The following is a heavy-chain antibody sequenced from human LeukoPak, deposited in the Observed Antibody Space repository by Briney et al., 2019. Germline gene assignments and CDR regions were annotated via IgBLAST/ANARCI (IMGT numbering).Heavy chain of an antibody. CDR2: MNPNSGNT. D-gene: IGHD3-10*01. Sequence: ASVKVSCKASGYTFTSSDINWVLQATGQGLEWMGWMNPNSGNTGYAQKFQGRVTMTRNTSISTAYMELSSLRSEDTAVYYCARMVRGAYAGSYWGQGTLVTVSS. J-gene: IGHJ4*02. V-gene: IGHV1-8*01. CDR1: GYTFTSSD. CDR3: ARMVRGAYAGSY.